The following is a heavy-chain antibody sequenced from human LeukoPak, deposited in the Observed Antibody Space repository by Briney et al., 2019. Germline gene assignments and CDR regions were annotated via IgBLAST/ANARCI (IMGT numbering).Heavy chain of an antibody. J-gene: IGHJ4*02. Sequence: SETLSLTCAVYGGSFSGYYWSWIRQPPGKGLEWIGEINHSGSTNYNPSLKSRVTISVDTSKNQFSLKLSSVTAADTAVYYCARVSVLLWSVFDYWGQGTLVTVSS. CDR3: ARVSVLLWSVFDY. V-gene: IGHV4-34*01. CDR1: GGSFSGYY. CDR2: INHSGST. D-gene: IGHD3-10*01.